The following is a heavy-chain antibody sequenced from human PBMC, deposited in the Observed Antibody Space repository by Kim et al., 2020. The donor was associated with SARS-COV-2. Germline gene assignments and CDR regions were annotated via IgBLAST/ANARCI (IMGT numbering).Heavy chain of an antibody. J-gene: IGHJ5*02. CDR2: IRSKANNYAT. V-gene: IGHV3-73*01. CDR3: TRTGIIRVDCFDP. Sequence: GGSLRLSCAASGFTFSDSNIHWVRQASGKGLEWVGRIRSKANNYATAYAASVKGRFTISRDDSKNTAYLQMNSLKIEDTAVYYCTRTGIIRVDCFDPWGQGTLVTVSS. D-gene: IGHD1-20*01. CDR1: GFTFSDSN.